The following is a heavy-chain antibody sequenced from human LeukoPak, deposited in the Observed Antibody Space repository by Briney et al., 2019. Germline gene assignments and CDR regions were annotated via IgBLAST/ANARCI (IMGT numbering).Heavy chain of an antibody. CDR2: ISYDGSNK. CDR3: ANGYCTNGVCYPYYYYYMDV. J-gene: IGHJ6*03. CDR1: GFTFSSYG. D-gene: IGHD2-8*01. Sequence: XGSLRLSCAASGFTFSSYGMHWVRQAPGKGLEWVAVISYDGSNKYYADSVKGRFTISRDNYKNTLYLQMNSLRAEDTAVYYCANGYCTNGVCYPYYYYYMDVWGKGTTVTVSS. V-gene: IGHV3-30*18.